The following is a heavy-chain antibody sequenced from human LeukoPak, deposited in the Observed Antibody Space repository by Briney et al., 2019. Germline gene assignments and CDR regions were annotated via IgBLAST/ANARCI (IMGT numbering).Heavy chain of an antibody. J-gene: IGHJ3*02. D-gene: IGHD6-13*01. CDR1: GYTFTGCY. CDR3: ATGYSSSWADAFDI. V-gene: IGHV1-8*03. Sequence: GASVEVSCKASGYTFTGCYMHWVRQATGQGIEWMGWLNPNSGDTGYAQKFQGRVTIIRNTSISTVYMEMSSLRSEDTAVYYCATGYSSSWADAFDIWGQGTMLTVSS. CDR2: LNPNSGDT.